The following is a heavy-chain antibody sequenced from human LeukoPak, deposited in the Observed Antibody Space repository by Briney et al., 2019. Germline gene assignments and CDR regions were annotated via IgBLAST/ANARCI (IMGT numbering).Heavy chain of an antibody. V-gene: IGHV4-31*03. CDR2: IYYSGST. J-gene: IGHJ5*02. Sequence: SETLSLTCTVSGGSISSGGYYWSWIRQHPGKGLEWIGYIYYSGSTYYNPSLKSRVTISVDTSKNQFSLKLSSVTAADTAVYYCARAPQDGFWSGSVWFDPWGQGTLVTVSS. CDR1: GGSISSGGYY. D-gene: IGHD3-3*01. CDR3: ARAPQDGFWSGSVWFDP.